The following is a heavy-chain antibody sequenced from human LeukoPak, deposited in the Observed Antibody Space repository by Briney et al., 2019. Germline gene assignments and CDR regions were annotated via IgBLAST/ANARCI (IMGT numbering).Heavy chain of an antibody. V-gene: IGHV1-3*01. J-gene: IGHJ4*02. CDR1: GYTFTNYA. Sequence: ASVKVSCKASGYTFTNYAIRWVCQAPGQRLEWMGWINGGNGNTKYSQKFQGRVTITKDTSASTAYMELSSLRSEDTAVYYCAREMMFHDYGPGSHDYWGQGTLVTVSS. CDR3: AREMMFHDYGPGSHDY. CDR2: INGGNGNT. D-gene: IGHD3-10*01.